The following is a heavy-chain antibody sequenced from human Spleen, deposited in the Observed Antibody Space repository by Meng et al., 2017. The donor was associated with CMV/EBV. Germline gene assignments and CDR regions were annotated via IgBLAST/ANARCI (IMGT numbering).Heavy chain of an antibody. J-gene: IGHJ6*02. V-gene: IGHV3-15*01. CDR2: IKSRSDGATT. Sequence: GGSRRLSCAASGFTFSSYAMSGVRQVPGKGLEWVGRIKSRSDGATTDSAAPVKGRFTTSRDDSKSTLYLQMNHLKTEDTAVYYCNDYYSMDVWGPGTTVTVSS. CDR3: NDYYSMDV. CDR1: GFTFSSYA.